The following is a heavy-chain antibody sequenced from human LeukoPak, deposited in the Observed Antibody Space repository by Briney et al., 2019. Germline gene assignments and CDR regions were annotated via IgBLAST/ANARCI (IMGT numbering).Heavy chain of an antibody. CDR3: ARSTWLLDK. Sequence: SQTLSLTCTVSGDSISPYYWSWIRQPPGKGLEWIGYIYYSGSTNYNPSLRSRVTISLDTSKNQFSLKLSSVTAADTAVYYCARSTWLLDKWGQGTLVTVSS. J-gene: IGHJ4*02. CDR1: GDSISPYY. D-gene: IGHD3-22*01. CDR2: IYYSGST. V-gene: IGHV4-59*01.